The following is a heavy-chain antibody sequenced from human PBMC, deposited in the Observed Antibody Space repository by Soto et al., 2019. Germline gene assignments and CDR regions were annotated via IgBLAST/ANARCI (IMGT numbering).Heavy chain of an antibody. Sequence: QITLKESGPTLVNPTQTLTLTCTFSGFSLSTSEVGVGWIRQPPGKALEWLAVIYWDDDTRYSPSLKSRLTITKDTSKNQVALTMTQMDPVDTATYYCVHRRRYCGGNNCKISYWYFDLWGRGTLVTVSS. D-gene: IGHD2-21*01. J-gene: IGHJ2*01. CDR1: GFSLSTSEVG. V-gene: IGHV2-5*02. CDR2: IYWDDDT. CDR3: VHRRRYCGGNNCKISYWYFDL.